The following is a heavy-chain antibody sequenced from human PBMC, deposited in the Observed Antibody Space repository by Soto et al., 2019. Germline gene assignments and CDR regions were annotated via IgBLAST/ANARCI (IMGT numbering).Heavy chain of an antibody. CDR2: IHPGDSDA. CDR1: GKTFINHW. J-gene: IGHJ3*02. V-gene: IGHV5-51*01. D-gene: IGHD3-16*01. CDR3: ARQGDMAATPADAFDI. Sequence: ESVKMSCTVSGKTFINHWMALVRQMPGKGLEWMGIIHPGDSDARYSPSFGGQVTISVDKSITTAYLQWSSLEASDSAMYYCARQGDMAATPADAFDIWGQGTMVTV.